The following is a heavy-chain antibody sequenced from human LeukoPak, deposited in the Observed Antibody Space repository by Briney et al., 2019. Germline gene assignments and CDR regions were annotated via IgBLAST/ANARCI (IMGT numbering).Heavy chain of an antibody. J-gene: IGHJ4*02. CDR2: INHSGST. Sequence: PSETLSLTCAVYGGSFSGYHWSWIRQPPGKGLEWIGEINHSGSTNYNPSLKSRVTISVDTSKNQFSLKLSSVTAADTAVYYCARLALAVAAADYWGQGTLVTVSS. V-gene: IGHV4-34*01. D-gene: IGHD6-19*01. CDR3: ARLALAVAAADY. CDR1: GGSFSGYH.